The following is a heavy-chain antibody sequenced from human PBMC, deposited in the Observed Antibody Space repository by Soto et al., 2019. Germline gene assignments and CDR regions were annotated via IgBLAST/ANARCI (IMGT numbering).Heavy chain of an antibody. CDR2: MNPNSGNT. J-gene: IGHJ6*03. CDR3: ARSCSSTSCYYYYYYYMDV. CDR1: GGTFSSYA. V-gene: IGHV1-8*02. Sequence: ASVKVSCKASGGTFSSYAISWVRQATGQGLEWMGWMNPNSGNTGYAQKFQGRVTMTRNTSISTAYMELSSLRSEDTAVYYCARSCSSTSCYYYYYYYMDVWGKGTTVTVSS. D-gene: IGHD2-2*01.